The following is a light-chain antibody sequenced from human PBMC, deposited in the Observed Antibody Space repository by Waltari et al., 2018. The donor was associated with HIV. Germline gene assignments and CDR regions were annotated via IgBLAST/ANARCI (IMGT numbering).Light chain of an antibody. V-gene: IGLV3-1*01. CDR1: ELGDKY. CDR2: QDN. CDR3: QAWGSSTSGV. J-gene: IGLJ2*01. Sequence: SYEVTQPPSVAVSQGQTASITCSGYELGDKYTCWYQQKPGQSPLLVIYQDNKRPSGIPERFAASSSGHTATLTISGTLPMDEADYYCQAWGSSTSGVFGRGTRLTVL.